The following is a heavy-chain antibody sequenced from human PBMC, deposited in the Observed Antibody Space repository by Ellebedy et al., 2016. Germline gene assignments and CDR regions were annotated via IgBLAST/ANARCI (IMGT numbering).Heavy chain of an antibody. V-gene: IGHV3-21*01. Sequence: GESLKISCAASGFTFSSYSMNWVRQAPGKGLEWVSSISSSSSYIYYADSVKGRFTISRDNAKHSLYLQMNSLGAEDTAVYYCARERGHFDSWGQGTLVTVSS. CDR3: ARERGHFDS. D-gene: IGHD5-12*01. CDR2: ISSSSSYI. J-gene: IGHJ4*02. CDR1: GFTFSSYS.